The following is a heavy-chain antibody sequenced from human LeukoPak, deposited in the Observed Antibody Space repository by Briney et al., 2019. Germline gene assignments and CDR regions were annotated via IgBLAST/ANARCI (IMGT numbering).Heavy chain of an antibody. Sequence: GESLKFSCKGSGYSFTSYWIGWVRQMPGKGLEWMGIIYPGDSDTRYSPSFQGQVTISADKSISTAYLQWSSLKASDTAMYYCAVLRITIFGVVSNDAFDIWGQGTMVTVSS. D-gene: IGHD3-3*01. CDR3: AVLRITIFGVVSNDAFDI. CDR1: GYSFTSYW. CDR2: IYPGDSDT. V-gene: IGHV5-51*01. J-gene: IGHJ3*02.